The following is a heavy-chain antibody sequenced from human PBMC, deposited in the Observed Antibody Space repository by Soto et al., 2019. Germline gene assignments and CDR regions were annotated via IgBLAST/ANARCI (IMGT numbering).Heavy chain of an antibody. J-gene: IGHJ5*02. V-gene: IGHV1-69*06. CDR1: GGTFSSYA. CDR2: IIPIFGTA. Sequence: SVKVSCKASGGTFSSYANSWVRQAPGQGLEWMGGIIPIFGTANYAQKFQGRVTITADKSTSTAYMELSSLRSEDTAVYYCARVGCSGGSCYQPNWFDPWGQGTLVTVSS. CDR3: ARVGCSGGSCYQPNWFDP. D-gene: IGHD2-15*01.